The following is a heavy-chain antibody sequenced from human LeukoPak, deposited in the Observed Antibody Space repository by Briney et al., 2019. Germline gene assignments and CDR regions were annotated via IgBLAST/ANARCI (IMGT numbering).Heavy chain of an antibody. CDR2: IYWNGGST. CDR1: GFTFDDYG. Sequence: RPGGSLRLSCAASGFTFDDYGMSWVREAPGEGLEWVSGIYWNGGSTGYADSGKGRFTISRDNAKNSLYLQMNSLRAEDKALYHCARDLHYYDSSGYYYVAGAFDIWGQGTMVTVSS. V-gene: IGHV3-20*01. J-gene: IGHJ3*02. D-gene: IGHD3-22*01. CDR3: ARDLHYYDSSGYYYVAGAFDI.